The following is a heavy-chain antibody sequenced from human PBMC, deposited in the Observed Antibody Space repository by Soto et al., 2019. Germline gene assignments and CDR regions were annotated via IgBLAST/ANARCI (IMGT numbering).Heavy chain of an antibody. Sequence: GGSLRLSCAASGFTFSSYGMHWVRQAPGKGLEWVAVISYDGSNKYYADSVKGRFTISRDNSKNTLYLQMNSLRAEDTAVYYCAKDIVVVVAATQPYQEGPLDVWGKGTTVTVS. CDR1: GFTFSSYG. CDR2: ISYDGSNK. J-gene: IGHJ6*03. V-gene: IGHV3-30*18. CDR3: AKDIVVVVAATQPYQEGPLDV. D-gene: IGHD2-15*01.